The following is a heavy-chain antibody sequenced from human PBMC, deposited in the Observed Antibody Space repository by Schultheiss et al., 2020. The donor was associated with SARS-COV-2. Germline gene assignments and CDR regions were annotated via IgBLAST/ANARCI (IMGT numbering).Heavy chain of an antibody. Sequence: QTLSLTCTVYGGSVSSGSYYWSWIRQPPGKGLEWIGYIYYSGSTNYNPSLKSRVTISVDTSKNQFSLKLSSVTAADTAVYYCARTAVAGTASFDYWGQGTLVTVSS. J-gene: IGHJ4*02. CDR1: GGSVSSGSYY. V-gene: IGHV4-61*01. CDR2: IYYSGST. CDR3: ARTAVAGTASFDY. D-gene: IGHD6-19*01.